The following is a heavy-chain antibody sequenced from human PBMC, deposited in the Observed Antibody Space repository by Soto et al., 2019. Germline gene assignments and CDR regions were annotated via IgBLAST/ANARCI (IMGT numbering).Heavy chain of an antibody. V-gene: IGHV3-23*01. Sequence: GGSLRLSCSASGFTFSSYAMSWVRQAPGKGMEWVAAISGSGGSTYYADSVKGRFTISRENSKNTLYLQMNSLRAEDAAVYYCAKDLVGSNADYYDYWGQGTLVTVSS. D-gene: IGHD2-15*01. CDR3: AKDLVGSNADYYDY. CDR2: ISGSGGST. CDR1: GFTFSSYA. J-gene: IGHJ4*02.